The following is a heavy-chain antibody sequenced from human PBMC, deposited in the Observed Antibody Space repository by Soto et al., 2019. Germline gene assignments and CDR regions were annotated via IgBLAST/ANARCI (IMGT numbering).Heavy chain of an antibody. CDR3: ARRGSGSYFFGGMDV. Sequence: PSETLSLTCTVSGGSISSSSYYWGWIRQPPGKGLEWIGSIYYSGSTYYNPSLKSRVTISVDTSKNQFSLKLSSVTAADTAVYYCARRGSGSYFFGGMDVWGQGTTVTVSS. CDR1: GGSISSSSYY. CDR2: IYYSGST. V-gene: IGHV4-39*01. D-gene: IGHD1-26*01. J-gene: IGHJ6*02.